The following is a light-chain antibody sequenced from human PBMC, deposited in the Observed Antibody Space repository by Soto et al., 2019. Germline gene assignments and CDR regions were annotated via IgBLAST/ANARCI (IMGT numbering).Light chain of an antibody. CDR2: GAS. CDR1: QSVSSD. J-gene: IGKJ1*01. CDR3: QQYNNWPHT. V-gene: IGKV3-15*01. Sequence: EIVMTQSPATMSVSPGERATLSCRASQSVSSDLAWYHQKPGQAPRLLIYGASTRATGVPGRFSGSGSGTDFTLNISSLQSEDFAVYYCQQYNNWPHTFGQGTKVEIK.